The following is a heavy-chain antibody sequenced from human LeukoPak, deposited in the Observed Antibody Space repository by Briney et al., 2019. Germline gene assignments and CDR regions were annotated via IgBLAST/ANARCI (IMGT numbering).Heavy chain of an antibody. CDR2: IICMNLTI. CDR1: GLTFSTYI. CDR3: ARNVIAVAGYDSFDI. D-gene: IGHD6-19*01. J-gene: IGHJ3*02. Sequence: PGGSLRLSGAASGLTFSTYIMNWVRQAPGKGLDWVSYIICMNLTINNADSVKGRFTISRDNAKNSLYLEMYSLSDEDTAVYYCARNVIAVAGYDSFDIWGQGTVVTVSS. V-gene: IGHV3-48*02.